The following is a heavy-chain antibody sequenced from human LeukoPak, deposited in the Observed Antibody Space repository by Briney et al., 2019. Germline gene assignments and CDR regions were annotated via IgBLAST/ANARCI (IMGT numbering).Heavy chain of an antibody. CDR3: AKVYGGNGNDAFDI. CDR1: GFTLSSYG. Sequence: PGRSLRLSCAASGFTLSSYGMHWVRQAPGKGLEWVALILYDGSNKYYADSVKGRFTISRDNSKNTPYLQMNSLRAEDTAVYYCAKVYGGNGNDAFDIWGQGTMVTVSS. D-gene: IGHD4-23*01. CDR2: ILYDGSNK. J-gene: IGHJ3*02. V-gene: IGHV3-30*18.